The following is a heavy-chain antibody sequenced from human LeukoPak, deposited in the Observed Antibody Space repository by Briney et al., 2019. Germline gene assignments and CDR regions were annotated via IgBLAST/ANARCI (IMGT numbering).Heavy chain of an antibody. D-gene: IGHD4-23*01. CDR3: ARGGNPISGYYYYGMDV. J-gene: IGHJ6*02. CDR1: GGSISSSSYY. CDR2: ISYSGST. Sequence: SETLSLTCTVSGGSISSSSYYWGWIRQPPGKGLEWIGSISYSGSTYYNPSLKSRVTISVDTSKNQFSLKLSSVTAADTAVYYCARGGNPISGYYYYGMDVWGQGTTVTVSS. V-gene: IGHV4-39*07.